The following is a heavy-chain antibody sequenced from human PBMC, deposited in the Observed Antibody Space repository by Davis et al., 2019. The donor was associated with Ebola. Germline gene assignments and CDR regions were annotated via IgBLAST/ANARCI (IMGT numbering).Heavy chain of an antibody. J-gene: IGHJ6*02. CDR1: GGSFSGYY. Sequence: MPSETLSLTCALYGGSFSGYYWRWIRQPPGKGLEWIGEINHSVSTNYNPSLKSRVTISVGTSKNQFSLKLSSVTAADTAVYYCARVRKPTVTTLWFIGMDVWGQGTTVTVSS. V-gene: IGHV4-34*01. D-gene: IGHD4-11*01. CDR3: ARVRKPTVTTLWFIGMDV. CDR2: INHSVST.